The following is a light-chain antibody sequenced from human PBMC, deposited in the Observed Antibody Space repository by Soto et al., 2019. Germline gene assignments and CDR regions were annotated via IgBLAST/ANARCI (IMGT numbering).Light chain of an antibody. CDR1: SSDIGRYNY. Sequence: QSALTQPASVSGSPGQSITISCTGSSSDIGRYNYVSWYQQLPGKAPKLIIYDVDNRPLGVSNRFSGSQSGNTASLTISGLQAEDEAEYYCCAYTARTTLSWVFGGGTKVTVL. J-gene: IGLJ3*02. V-gene: IGLV2-14*03. CDR2: DVD. CDR3: CAYTARTTLSWV.